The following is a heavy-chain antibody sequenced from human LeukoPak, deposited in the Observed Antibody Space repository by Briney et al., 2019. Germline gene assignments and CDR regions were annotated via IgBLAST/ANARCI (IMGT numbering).Heavy chain of an antibody. CDR1: GFTFSNYA. CDR3: ARPYSGSYYWGMDV. J-gene: IGHJ6*02. V-gene: IGHV3-30*04. D-gene: IGHD1-26*01. CDR2: ISYDGSVE. Sequence: GRSLRLSCAASGFTFSNYAMHWVRQAPGKGLEWVALISYDGSVEKNAASVKGRFTISRDNSKDTLYLQMNSLRAEDTAVYYCARPYSGSYYWGMDVWGQGTTVTVSS.